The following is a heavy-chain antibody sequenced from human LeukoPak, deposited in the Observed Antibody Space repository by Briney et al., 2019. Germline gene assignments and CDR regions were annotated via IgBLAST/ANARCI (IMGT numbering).Heavy chain of an antibody. CDR1: GFTFSSYA. CDR2: ISYDGNIK. V-gene: IGHV3-30*04. J-gene: IGHJ4*02. CDR3: TRVGYIDEGIDY. D-gene: IGHD5-24*01. Sequence: GGSLRLSCAASGFTFSSYAMHWVRQAPGKGLEWVAVISYDGNIKYYTDSVKGRFTISRDNSKNTLYLQMNSLRAEDTAIYYCTRVGYIDEGIDYWGQGTLVTVSS.